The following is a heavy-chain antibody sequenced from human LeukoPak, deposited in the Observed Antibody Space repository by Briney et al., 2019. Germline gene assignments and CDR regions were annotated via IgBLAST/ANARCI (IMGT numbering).Heavy chain of an antibody. Sequence: PSETLSLTCTVSGASIRNSDYYWGWIRQPPGKGLEWIGSVDYSGGTYYNPSLKGRVTIAVDTSQKQVSLKVDSVTAADTAVYYCARGKTLLRYFDWLSRYYMDVWGKGTTVTVSS. V-gene: IGHV4-39*01. CDR1: GASIRNSDYY. CDR3: ARGKTLLRYFDWLSRYYMDV. CDR2: VDYSGGT. J-gene: IGHJ6*03. D-gene: IGHD3-9*01.